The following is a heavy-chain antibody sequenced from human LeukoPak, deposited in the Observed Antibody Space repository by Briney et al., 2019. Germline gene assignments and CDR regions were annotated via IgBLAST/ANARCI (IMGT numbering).Heavy chain of an antibody. J-gene: IGHJ4*02. CDR2: IYYSGST. V-gene: IGHV4-59*01. Sequence: PSETLSLTCTVSGGSISSYYWSWVRQPPGKGLEWIGYIYYSGSTNYNPSLKSRVTISVDTSKNQFSLKLSSVTAADTAVYYCARARNWNSNFDYWGQGTLVTVSS. D-gene: IGHD1-7*01. CDR1: GGSISSYY. CDR3: ARARNWNSNFDY.